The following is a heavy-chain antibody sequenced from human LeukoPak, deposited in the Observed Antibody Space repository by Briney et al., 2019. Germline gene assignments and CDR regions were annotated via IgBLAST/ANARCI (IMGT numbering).Heavy chain of an antibody. V-gene: IGHV3-23*01. D-gene: IGHD2-15*01. J-gene: IGHJ4*02. Sequence: GGSLRLSCAASGFTFSSYAVSWVRQAPGKGLEWVSAISGSGGSTYYADSVKGRFTISRDNSKNTLYLQMNSLRAEDTAVYYCAKDARPYCSGGSCPFDYWGQGTLVTVSS. CDR2: ISGSGGST. CDR1: GFTFSSYA. CDR3: AKDARPYCSGGSCPFDY.